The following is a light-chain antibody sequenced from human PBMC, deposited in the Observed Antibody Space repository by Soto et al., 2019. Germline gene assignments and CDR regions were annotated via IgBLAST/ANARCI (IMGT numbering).Light chain of an antibody. V-gene: IGLV2-14*01. CDR1: SSDVGGYNY. CDR2: DVS. CDR3: SSYTSSRTF. J-gene: IGLJ1*01. Sequence: QSALTQPASVSGSPGQSITISCTGTSSDVGGYNYVSWYQQHPGKDPKLMIYDVSNRPSGVSNRFSGSKSGNTASLTISGLQAEDEADYYCSSYTSSRTFFGTGTKLTVL.